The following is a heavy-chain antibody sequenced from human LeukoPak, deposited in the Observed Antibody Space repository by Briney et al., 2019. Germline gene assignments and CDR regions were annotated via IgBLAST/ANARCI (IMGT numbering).Heavy chain of an antibody. CDR1: GDSISGYY. CDR2: IHYTGST. CDR3: ARLSKGTVVLPAAMAHYFDY. D-gene: IGHD2-2*01. V-gene: IGHV4-59*08. Sequence: SETLSLTCTVSGDSISGYYWSWIRQPPGKGQQFIGYIHYTGSTNYNPSLESRVTLSVDTSKNQFSLKLRSVTAADTAVYYCARLSKGTVVLPAAMAHYFDYWGQGTLVTVSS. J-gene: IGHJ4*02.